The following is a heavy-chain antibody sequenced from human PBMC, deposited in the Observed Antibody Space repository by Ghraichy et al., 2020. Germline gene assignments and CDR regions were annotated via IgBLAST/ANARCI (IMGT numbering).Heavy chain of an antibody. D-gene: IGHD6-13*01. J-gene: IGHJ6*02. V-gene: IGHV3-21*01. CDR3: ARGDLSSSWYGYYYGMDV. Sequence: GGSLRLSCAASGFTFSSYSMNWVRQAPGKGLEWVSSISSSSSYIYYADSVKGRFTISRDNAKNSLYLQMNSLRAEDTAVYYCARGDLSSSWYGYYYGMDVWGQGTTVTVSS. CDR2: ISSSSSYI. CDR1: GFTFSSYS.